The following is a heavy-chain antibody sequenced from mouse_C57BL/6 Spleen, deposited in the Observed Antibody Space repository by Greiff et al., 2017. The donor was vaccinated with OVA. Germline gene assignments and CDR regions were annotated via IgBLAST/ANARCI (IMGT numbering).Heavy chain of an antibody. J-gene: IGHJ1*03. D-gene: IGHD1-1*01. CDR3: AFTTVEYFDV. CDR2: IYPGDGDT. CDR1: GYAFSSSW. V-gene: IGHV1-82*01. Sequence: QVQLKESGPELVKPGASVKISCKASGYAFSSSWMNWVKQRPGKGLEWIGRIYPGDGDTNYNGKFKGKATLTADKSSSTAYMQRSSLTSEDSAVYFCAFTTVEYFDVWGTGTTVTVSS.